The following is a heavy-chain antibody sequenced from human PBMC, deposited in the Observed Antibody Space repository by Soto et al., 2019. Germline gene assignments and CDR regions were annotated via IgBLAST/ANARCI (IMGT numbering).Heavy chain of an antibody. CDR2: IYYSGST. J-gene: IGHJ6*02. CDR3: ARQRVSYIRNADFTYLYAMDA. Sequence: SYLGCWLRLQKRKGLEWIGSIYYSGSTYYNPSLKSRVTISVDTSKNQFSLKLSSVTAADTAVYYCARQRVSYIRNADFTYLYAMDAWGQGTTVT. D-gene: IGHD1-1*01. V-gene: IGHV4-39*01. CDR1: SYL.